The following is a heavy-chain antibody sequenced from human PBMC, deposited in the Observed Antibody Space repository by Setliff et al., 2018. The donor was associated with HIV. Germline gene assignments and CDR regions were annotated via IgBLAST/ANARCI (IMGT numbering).Heavy chain of an antibody. CDR1: GYTFTSYA. CDR3: ATDLPDGRGGYYIGGC. Sequence: ASVKVSCKASGYTFTSYAMHWVRQAPGQRLEWMGWINAGNGNTKYSQKFQGRVTITRDTSANTAYMELSSLRSEDTAVYYCATDLPDGRGGYYIGGCWGQGTLVTVSS. V-gene: IGHV1-3*01. J-gene: IGHJ4*02. CDR2: INAGNGNT. D-gene: IGHD3-3*01.